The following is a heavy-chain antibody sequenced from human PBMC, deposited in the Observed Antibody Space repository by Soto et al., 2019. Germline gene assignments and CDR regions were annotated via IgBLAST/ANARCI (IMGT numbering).Heavy chain of an antibody. Sequence: SETLSLTCTVSGGSISSGDYYWSWIRQPPGKGLEWIGYIYYSGSTYYNPSLKSRVTISVDTSKNQFSLKLSSVTAADTAVYYCARVRIQRLYYFDYWGQGTLVTVSS. V-gene: IGHV4-30-4*01. CDR2: IYYSGST. D-gene: IGHD5-18*01. J-gene: IGHJ4*02. CDR3: ARVRIQRLYYFDY. CDR1: GGSISSGDYY.